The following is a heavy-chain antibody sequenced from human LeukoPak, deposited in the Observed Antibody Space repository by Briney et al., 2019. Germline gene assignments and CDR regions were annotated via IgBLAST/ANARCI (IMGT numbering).Heavy chain of an antibody. V-gene: IGHV3-74*01. Sequence: GGSLRLSCAASGFTFSSYWMHWVRQAPGKGLVWVSRINRDGSTTTYADSVKGRFTISRDNAKNTLYLQMNSLRAEDTAVYYCARVGSGWYLFDYWGQGTLVTVSS. D-gene: IGHD6-19*01. CDR3: ARVGSGWYLFDY. CDR2: INRDGSTT. J-gene: IGHJ4*02. CDR1: GFTFSSYW.